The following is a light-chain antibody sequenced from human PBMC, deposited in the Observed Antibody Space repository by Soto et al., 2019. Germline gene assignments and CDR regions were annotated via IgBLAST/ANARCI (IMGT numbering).Light chain of an antibody. CDR1: SGHSSYA. CDR2: LNSDGSH. CDR3: QTWGTGIVV. Sequence: QLVLTQSPSASASLGASVKLTCTLSSGHSSYAIAWHQQQPEKGPRYLMKLNSDGSHSKGDGIPDRFSGSSSGAERYLTISSLQSEDEADYYCQTWGTGIVVSGG. V-gene: IGLV4-69*01. J-gene: IGLJ2*01.